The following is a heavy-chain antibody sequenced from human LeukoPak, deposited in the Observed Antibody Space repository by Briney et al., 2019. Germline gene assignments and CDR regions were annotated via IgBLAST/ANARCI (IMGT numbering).Heavy chain of an antibody. CDR3: ARDDFWSGYYRGYFDY. CDR2: ISSRSSYT. Sequence: GGSLRLSCAASGLTFSDYYMSWIRQAPGKGLEWVSCISSRSSYTNYAESVKGRFTISRDNAKNSLYLQMNSLRAEDTAVYYCARDDFWSGYYRGYFDYWGQGTLVTVSS. CDR1: GLTFSDYY. V-gene: IGHV3-11*06. D-gene: IGHD3-3*01. J-gene: IGHJ4*02.